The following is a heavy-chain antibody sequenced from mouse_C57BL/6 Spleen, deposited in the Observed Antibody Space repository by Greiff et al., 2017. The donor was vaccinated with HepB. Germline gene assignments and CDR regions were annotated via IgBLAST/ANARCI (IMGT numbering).Heavy chain of an antibody. CDR1: GYAFSSSW. CDR2: IYPGDGDT. D-gene: IGHD2-2*01. Sequence: VQLQQSGPELVKPGASVKISCKASGYAFSSSWMNWVQQRPGKGLGWLGRIYPGDGDTNYNGKFKGKATLAADKASSTANMHLSGLTSEGAAVYYCARGVTTDWFAYWGQGTLVTVSA. CDR3: ARGVTTDWFAY. V-gene: IGHV1-82*01. J-gene: IGHJ3*01.